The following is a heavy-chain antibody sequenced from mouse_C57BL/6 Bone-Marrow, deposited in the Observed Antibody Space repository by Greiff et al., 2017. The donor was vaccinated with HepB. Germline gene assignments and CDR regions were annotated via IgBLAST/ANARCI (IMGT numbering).Heavy chain of an antibody. Sequence: EVMLVESEGGLVQPGSSMKLSCTASGFTFSDYYMAWVRQVPEKGLEWVANINYDGSSTYYLDSLKSRFIISRDNAKNILYLQMSSLKSEDTATYYCARDYGSSCFDYWGQGTTLTVSS. J-gene: IGHJ2*01. CDR3: ARDYGSSCFDY. CDR1: GFTFSDYY. V-gene: IGHV5-16*01. D-gene: IGHD1-1*01. CDR2: INYDGSST.